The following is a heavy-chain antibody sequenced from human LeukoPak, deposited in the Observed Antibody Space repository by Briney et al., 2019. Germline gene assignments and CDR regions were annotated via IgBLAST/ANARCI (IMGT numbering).Heavy chain of an antibody. CDR1: GGSISSGGYY. CDR3: ARGGLARYCSGGSCYTKGDYYYGMDV. D-gene: IGHD2-15*01. V-gene: IGHV4-30-4*01. J-gene: IGHJ6*02. Sequence: PSETLSLTCTVSGGSISSGGYYWSWIRQPPGKGLEWIGYIYYSGTTYYNPSLKSRVTISVDTSKNQFSLKLSSVTAADTAVYYCARGGLARYCSGGSCYTKGDYYYGMDVWGQGTTVTVSS. CDR2: IYYSGTT.